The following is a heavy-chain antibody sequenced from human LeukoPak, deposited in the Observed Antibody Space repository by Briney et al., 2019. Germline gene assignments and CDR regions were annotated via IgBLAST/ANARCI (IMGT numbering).Heavy chain of an antibody. CDR2: IYYTGIT. V-gene: IGHV4-39*01. CDR3: ASPGITIFDS. D-gene: IGHD3-10*01. Sequence: SETLSLTCTVSGASISGNSFYWGWVRQPPGKGLEWIGNIYYTGITYYNPSLKSRVTISVDTSKNLCSLRLSSGTAADTAIYYCASPGITIFDSWGQGTLVTVSS. CDR1: GASISGNSFY. J-gene: IGHJ4*02.